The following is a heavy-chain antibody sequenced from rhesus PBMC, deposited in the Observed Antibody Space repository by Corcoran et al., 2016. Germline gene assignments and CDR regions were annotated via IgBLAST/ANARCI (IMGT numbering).Heavy chain of an antibody. Sequence: QVQLQQWGEGLVKASETLSLTCAVYGDSISSNYWRLIRQPPGKGLEWIGRIRNGGSTNYNPSLKSRVTISIDTSKNQFSLKLTSVTAADTAVYYCARERSYYGSSYPDYWGQGFLVTVSS. CDR3: ARERSYYGSSYPDY. D-gene: IGHD3-16*01. V-gene: IGHV4-160*01. J-gene: IGHJ4*01. CDR2: IRNGGST. CDR1: GDSISSNY.